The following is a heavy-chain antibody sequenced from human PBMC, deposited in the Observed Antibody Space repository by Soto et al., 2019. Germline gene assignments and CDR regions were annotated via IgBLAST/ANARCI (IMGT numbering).Heavy chain of an antibody. Sequence: GGSLRLSCAASGFTFSSYSMNWVRQAPGKGLEWVSSISSSSSYIYYADSVKGRFTISRDNAKNSLYLQMNSLRAEDTAVYYCARGKDYYDSSGYADYWGQGTLVTVSS. J-gene: IGHJ4*02. CDR2: ISSSSSYI. D-gene: IGHD3-22*01. CDR3: ARGKDYYDSSGYADY. V-gene: IGHV3-21*01. CDR1: GFTFSSYS.